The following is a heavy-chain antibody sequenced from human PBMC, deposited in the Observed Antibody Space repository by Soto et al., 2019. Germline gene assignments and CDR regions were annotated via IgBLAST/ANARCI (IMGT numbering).Heavy chain of an antibody. CDR3: ARVVHTSYSGYLDYFDY. J-gene: IGHJ4*02. CDR1: GYTFTSYA. D-gene: IGHD5-12*01. Sequence: ASVKVSCKASGYTFTSYAMHWVRQAPGQRLEWMGWINAGNGNTKYSQKFQGRVTITRDTSASTAYMELSSLRSEDTAVYYCARVVHTSYSGYLDYFDYWGQGTLVTVSS. CDR2: INAGNGNT. V-gene: IGHV1-3*01.